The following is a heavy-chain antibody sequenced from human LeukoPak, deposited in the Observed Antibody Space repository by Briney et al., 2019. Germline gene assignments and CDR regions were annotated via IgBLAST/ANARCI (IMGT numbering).Heavy chain of an antibody. CDR1: GFTFDDYA. Sequence: PGRSLRLSCAASGFTFDDYAMHWVRQAPGKGLEWVSGISWNSGSIGYADSVKGRFTISRDNAKNSLYLQMNSLRAEDTAVYYCARVRPGSGSYYKPFFDYWGQGTLVTVSS. CDR2: ISWNSGSI. D-gene: IGHD3-10*01. J-gene: IGHJ4*02. V-gene: IGHV3-9*01. CDR3: ARVRPGSGSYYKPFFDY.